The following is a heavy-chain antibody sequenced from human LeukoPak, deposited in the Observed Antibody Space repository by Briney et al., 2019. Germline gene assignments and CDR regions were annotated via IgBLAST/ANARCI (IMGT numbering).Heavy chain of an antibody. CDR3: AKYDNGFFYYYLDV. J-gene: IGHJ6*03. CDR1: GFTFSTYG. CDR2: ISGRGITT. V-gene: IGHV3-23*01. Sequence: SGGSLRLSCATSGFTFSTYGMTWVRQAPGKGLEWVAGISGRGITTAHAESVEGRFTISRDNSKNTLYVQMDSLRVEDTAVYYCAKYDNGFFYYYLDVWGKGTTVTVSS. D-gene: IGHD3-22*01.